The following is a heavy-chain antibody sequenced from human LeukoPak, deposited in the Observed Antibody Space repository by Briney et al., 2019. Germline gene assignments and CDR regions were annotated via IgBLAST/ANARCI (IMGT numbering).Heavy chain of an antibody. CDR3: ARDTGVRGVIVFDY. V-gene: IGHV1-69*04. CDR2: IIPILSIA. CDR1: GGTFSSYA. Sequence: SVKVSCKASGGTFSSYAISWVRQAPGQGLEWMGRIIPILSIANYAQKFQGRVTITADKSTSTAYMELSSLRSEDTAVYYCARDTGVRGVIVFDYWGQGPLVTVSS. J-gene: IGHJ4*02. D-gene: IGHD3-10*01.